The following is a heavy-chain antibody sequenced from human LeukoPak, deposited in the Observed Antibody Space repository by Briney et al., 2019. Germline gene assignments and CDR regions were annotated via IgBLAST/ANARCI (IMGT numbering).Heavy chain of an antibody. D-gene: IGHD3-10*01. Sequence: SQTLSLTCTVSGGSISSGGYYWSWIRQPPGKGLEWIGYIYHSGSTYYNPSLKSRVTISVDRSKNQFSLKLSSVTAADTAVYYCARGSNYYGSGSYGSSGLDYWGQGTLVTVSS. CDR2: IYHSGST. CDR1: GGSISSGGYY. CDR3: ARGSNYYGSGSYGSSGLDY. J-gene: IGHJ4*02. V-gene: IGHV4-30-2*01.